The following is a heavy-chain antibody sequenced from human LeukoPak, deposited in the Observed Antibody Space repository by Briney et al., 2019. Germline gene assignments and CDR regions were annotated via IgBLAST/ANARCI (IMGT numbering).Heavy chain of an antibody. V-gene: IGHV1-18*01. CDR1: GYTFTSYG. D-gene: IGHD6-19*01. J-gene: IGHJ6*02. CDR3: AMLXGWAPNYGMDV. Sequence: ASVKVSCKASGYTFTSYGISWVRQAPGQGLEWMGWISAYNGNTNYAQKLQGRVTMTTDTSTSTAYMELRSLRSDDTAVYYCAMLXGWAPNYGMDVWGQGTTVAVSS. CDR2: ISAYNGNT.